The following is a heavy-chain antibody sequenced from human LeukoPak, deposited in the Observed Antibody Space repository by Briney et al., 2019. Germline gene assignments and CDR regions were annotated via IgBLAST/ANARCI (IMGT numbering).Heavy chain of an antibody. CDR2: ISASGSHI. D-gene: IGHD2-15*01. V-gene: IGHV3-21*01. J-gene: IGHJ4*02. Sequence: KSGGSLRLSCAASGFTLSRYSMNWVRQPPGKGLEWVSSISASGSHIYYADSVKGRFSISRDSARNSVYVQMSSLRAEDTAVYYCARGPQFCSGGSCFGYYFDYWGQGALVTVSS. CDR1: GFTLSRYS. CDR3: ARGPQFCSGGSCFGYYFDY.